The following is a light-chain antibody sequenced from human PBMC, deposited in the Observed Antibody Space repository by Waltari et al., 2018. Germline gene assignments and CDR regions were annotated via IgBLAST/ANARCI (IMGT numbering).Light chain of an antibody. Sequence: EIVLTQSPATLSLSPGARATLSCRASQSVSSYLAWYQQKPGQAPRLLIYDASNRATGIPARFSGSGSGTDFTLTISSLEPEDFAVYYCQHRKSWPLTFGGGTKVEIK. CDR2: DAS. J-gene: IGKJ4*01. CDR3: QHRKSWPLT. CDR1: QSVSSY. V-gene: IGKV3-11*01.